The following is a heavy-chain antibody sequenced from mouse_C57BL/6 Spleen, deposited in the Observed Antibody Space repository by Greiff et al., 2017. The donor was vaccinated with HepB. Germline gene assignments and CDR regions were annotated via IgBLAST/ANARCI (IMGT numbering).Heavy chain of an antibody. J-gene: IGHJ3*01. CDR1: GFTFSSYA. V-gene: IGHV5-4*01. Sequence: EVQLVESGGGLVKPGGSLKLSCAASGFTFSSYAMSWVRQTPEKRLEWVATISDGGSYTYYPDNVKGRFTISRDNAKNNLYLQMSHLKSEDTAMYYCAREDGSSSFAYWGQGTLVTVSA. CDR3: AREDGSSSFAY. CDR2: ISDGGSYT. D-gene: IGHD1-1*01.